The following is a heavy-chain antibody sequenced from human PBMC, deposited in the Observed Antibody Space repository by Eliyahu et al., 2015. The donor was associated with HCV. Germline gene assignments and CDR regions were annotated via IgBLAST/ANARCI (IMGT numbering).Heavy chain of an antibody. CDR2: IVPIFGTG. V-gene: IGHV1-69*01. Sequence: EVKKPGSSVKVSCKASGDTFSHYAISWVRQAPGQGLEWMGGIVPIFGTGNNAEKFQGRLMISADESTRTVYMELSSLRSEDTALYYCARGAGYYESRNYYYFDFWGQGTLVTVSS. CDR3: ARGAGYYESRNYYYFDF. J-gene: IGHJ4*02. CDR1: GDTFSHYA. D-gene: IGHD3-3*01.